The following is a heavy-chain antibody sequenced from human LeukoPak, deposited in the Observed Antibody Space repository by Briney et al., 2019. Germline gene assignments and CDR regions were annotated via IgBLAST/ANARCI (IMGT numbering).Heavy chain of an antibody. D-gene: IGHD3-10*01. CDR2: ISSSSSTI. V-gene: IGHV3-48*01. J-gene: IGHJ3*02. CDR1: GFTFSSYS. Sequence: GGSLRLSCAASGFTFSSYSINWVRQPPGKGLEWVSYISSSSSTISYADSVKGRFTISRDNSKNTLYLQMNSLRADDTAVYYCARGSSLGVTAFDIWGQGTMVTVSS. CDR3: ARGSSLGVTAFDI.